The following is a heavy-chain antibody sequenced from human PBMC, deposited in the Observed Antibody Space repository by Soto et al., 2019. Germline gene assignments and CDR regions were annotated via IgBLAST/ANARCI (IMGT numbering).Heavy chain of an antibody. CDR2: INPSGGST. CDR1: GYTFTSYY. J-gene: IGHJ6*02. D-gene: IGHD2-15*01. Sequence: GASVKVSCKASGYTFTSYYMHWVRQAPGQGLEWMGIINPSGGSTSYAQKFQGRVTMTRDTSTSTVYMELSSLRSEDTAVYYCARDARGLAAASPSIYFHGLDVWGQGTTVTVSS. CDR3: ARDARGLAAASPSIYFHGLDV. V-gene: IGHV1-46*01.